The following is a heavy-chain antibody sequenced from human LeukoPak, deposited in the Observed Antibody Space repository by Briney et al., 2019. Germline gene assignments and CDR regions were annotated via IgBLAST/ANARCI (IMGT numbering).Heavy chain of an antibody. CDR1: GFTFSSYA. V-gene: IGHV3-23*01. CDR3: AKDVSTVPYYMDV. J-gene: IGHJ6*03. D-gene: IGHD4-11*01. Sequence: GGSLRLSCAASGFTFSSYAMSWVRQAPGKGLEWVSTIGGSGGATYYADSVKGRFTISRDNSKNTLDLQMNSLRAEDTAVYYCAKDVSTVPYYMDVWGKGTTVTVSS. CDR2: IGGSGGAT.